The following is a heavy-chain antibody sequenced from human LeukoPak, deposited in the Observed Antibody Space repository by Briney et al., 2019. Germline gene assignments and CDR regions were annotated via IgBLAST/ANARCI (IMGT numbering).Heavy chain of an antibody. Sequence: SETLSLTCAVSGGSISSGGYSWSWIRQPPGKGLEWIGYIYHSGSTYYNPSLKSRVTVSVDRSKSHFSLNLSSVTAADTAVYYCTRWPPWGGQMDSWGQGTLVIVST. CDR2: IYHSGST. D-gene: IGHD5-24*01. J-gene: IGHJ4*02. CDR3: TRWPPWGGQMDS. CDR1: GGSISSGGYS. V-gene: IGHV4-30-2*02.